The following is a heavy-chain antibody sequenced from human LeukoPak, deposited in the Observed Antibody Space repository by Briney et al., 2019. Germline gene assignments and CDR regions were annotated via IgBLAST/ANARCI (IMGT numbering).Heavy chain of an antibody. V-gene: IGHV1-2*06. CDR2: INPNSGGT. J-gene: IGHJ4*02. D-gene: IGHD3-22*01. CDR3: ARDRGYYYDSSGYYEPAY. CDR1: GYTFTGYY. Sequence: ASVKVSFKASGYTFTGYYMHWVRQAPGQGLEWMGRINPNSGGTNYAQKFQSRVTMTRGTTISTAYMELSMLRSDDTAVYYCARDRGYYYDSSGYYEPAYWGQGTLVTVSS.